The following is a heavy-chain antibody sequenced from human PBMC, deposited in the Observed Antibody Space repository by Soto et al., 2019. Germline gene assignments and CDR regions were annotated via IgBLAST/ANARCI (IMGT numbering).Heavy chain of an antibody. V-gene: IGHV3-74*01. D-gene: IGHD6-19*01. J-gene: IGHJ4*02. CDR1: EFTFSNYW. Sequence: AGGSLRLSCAASEFTFSNYWMYWVRRAPGKGLVWVSRINSDGSTTSYADSVKGRFTISRDNAKNTLYLQMNSLRAEDTAVYYCARSPGSGWYYFDYWGQGALVTV. CDR2: INSDGSTT. CDR3: ARSPGSGWYYFDY.